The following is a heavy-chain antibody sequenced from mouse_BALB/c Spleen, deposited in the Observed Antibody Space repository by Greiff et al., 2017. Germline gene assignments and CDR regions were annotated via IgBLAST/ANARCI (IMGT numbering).Heavy chain of an antibody. CDR2: ISNGGGST. CDR1: GFTFSSYT. Sequence: EVQVVESGGGLVQPGGSLKLSCAASGFTFSSYTMSWVRQTPEKRLEWVAYISNGGGSTYYPDTVKGRFTISSDNAKNTLYLQMSSLKSEDTAMYYCARENYYGSSLYAMDYWGQGTSVTVSS. CDR3: ARENYYGSSLYAMDY. D-gene: IGHD1-1*01. V-gene: IGHV5-12-2*01. J-gene: IGHJ4*01.